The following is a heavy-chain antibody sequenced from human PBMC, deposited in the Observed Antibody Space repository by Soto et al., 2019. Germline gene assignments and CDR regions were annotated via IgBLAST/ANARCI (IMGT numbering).Heavy chain of an antibody. Sequence: PGGSLRLSCAASGFTFSSYSMNWVRQAPGKGLEWVSSISSSSSYIYYADSVKGRFTISRDNAKNSLYLQMNSLRAEDTAVYYCASSREPANYDFWSGAFDPWAREPWSPSPQ. J-gene: IGHJ5*02. D-gene: IGHD3-3*01. V-gene: IGHV3-21*01. CDR3: ASSREPANYDFWSGAFDP. CDR2: ISSSSSYI. CDR1: GFTFSSYS.